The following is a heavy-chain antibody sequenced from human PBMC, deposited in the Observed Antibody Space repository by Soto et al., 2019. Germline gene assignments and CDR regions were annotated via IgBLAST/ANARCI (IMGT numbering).Heavy chain of an antibody. CDR1: GFTFSDYH. CDR2: ISPSGGTI. J-gene: IGHJ4*02. CDR3: TRLGQFDY. Sequence: PGGSLRLSCAASGFTFSDYHMSWVRQAPGKGLEWVSYISPSGGTIYHADSVKGRFTISRDDAKNSLSLQMNSLTAEDTAVYYCTRLGQFDYWGQETLVTVSS. D-gene: IGHD7-27*01. V-gene: IGHV3-11*01.